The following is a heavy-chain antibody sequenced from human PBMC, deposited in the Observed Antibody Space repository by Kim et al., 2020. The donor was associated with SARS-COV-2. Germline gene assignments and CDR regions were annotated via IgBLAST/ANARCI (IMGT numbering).Heavy chain of an antibody. J-gene: IGHJ5*02. CDR3: ARYDGFAWFDP. Sequence: TNYAQKFQGRVTMTRDTSISTAYMELSRLRSDDTAVYYCARYDGFAWFDPWGQGTLVTVSS. CDR2: T. V-gene: IGHV1-2*02. D-gene: IGHD1-1*01.